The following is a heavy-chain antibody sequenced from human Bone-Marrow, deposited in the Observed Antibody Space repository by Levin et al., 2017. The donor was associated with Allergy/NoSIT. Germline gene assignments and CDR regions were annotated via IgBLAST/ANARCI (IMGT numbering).Heavy chain of an antibody. CDR2: IKEDGSQT. CDR1: GFTFSTYW. V-gene: IGHV3-7*03. J-gene: IGHJ4*02. Sequence: GESLKISCAASGFTFSTYWMSWVRQAPGKGLEWVANIKEDGSQTYYVDSVKGRFTISRDNAKNSLYLHLNSLRAEDTAVYYCARQVILTGYYETYYFAYWGQGTLVTVSS. D-gene: IGHD3-9*01. CDR3: ARQVILTGYYETYYFAY.